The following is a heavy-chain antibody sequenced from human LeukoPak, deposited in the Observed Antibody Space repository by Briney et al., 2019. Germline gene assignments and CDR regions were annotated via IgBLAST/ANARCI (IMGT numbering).Heavy chain of an antibody. V-gene: IGHV4-61*01. CDR2: IYYSGST. CDR1: GGSVSSGSHY. D-gene: IGHD2-15*01. J-gene: IGHJ4*02. CDR3: AREEVVAASPDYFHY. Sequence: SETLSLTCTISGGSVSSGSHYCSWIRQPPGKGLEWIRYIYYSGSTNYNPSLKSRVTISVDTSKNQFSLKLSSVTAADTAVYYCAREEVVAASPDYFHYWGQGTLVTVSS.